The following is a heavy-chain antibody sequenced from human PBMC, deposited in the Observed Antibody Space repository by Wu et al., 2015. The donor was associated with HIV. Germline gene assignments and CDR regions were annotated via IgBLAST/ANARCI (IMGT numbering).Heavy chain of an antibody. V-gene: IGHV1-18*01. CDR3: ARGLPLTLGTSFYFDH. J-gene: IGHJ4*02. CDR2: ITTYTGKT. Sequence: QINLEQSGTEVKKPGASVKVSCRTSGYTFTTYSVNWVRRAPGQGLEWMGWITTYTGKTNYAQNFQGRVTMTTDTSTNTIYMELASLTFDDTAVYYCARGLPLTLGTSFYFDHWGQGTLVTVSS. D-gene: IGHD7-27*01. CDR1: GYTFTTYS.